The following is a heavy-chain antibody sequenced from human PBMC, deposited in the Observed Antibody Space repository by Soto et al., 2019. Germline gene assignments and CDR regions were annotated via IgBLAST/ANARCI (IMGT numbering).Heavy chain of an antibody. CDR2: IYPGDSDT. D-gene: IGHD3-16*01. CDR1: RYTFNSYW. CDR3: ARLRVWGSPSCYYSFYCYFMAF. J-gene: IGHJ6*03. V-gene: IGHV5-51*01. Sequence: PGESLKISCKGSRYTFNSYWIGWVRQMPGKGLEWMGIIYPGDSDTRYSPSFQAQVTISADKSISTAYLQWSSLKASDTAMYFCARLRVWGSPSCYYSFYCYFMAFWGKGTSVTVS.